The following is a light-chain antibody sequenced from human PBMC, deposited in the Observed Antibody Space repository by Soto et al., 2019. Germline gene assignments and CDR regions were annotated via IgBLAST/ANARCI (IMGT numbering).Light chain of an antibody. CDR2: EVT. V-gene: IGLV2-8*01. CDR1: SSDVGAYNY. J-gene: IGLJ2*01. CDR3: SSYAGSNNVV. Sequence: QSVLTQPPSASGSPGQSVTISCTGTSSDVGAYNYVSWYQQHPGKAPKLMIYEVTKRPSGVPDRFSGSKSGNTASLTVSGLQAEDEADYYCSSYAGSNNVVFGGVTKLTVL.